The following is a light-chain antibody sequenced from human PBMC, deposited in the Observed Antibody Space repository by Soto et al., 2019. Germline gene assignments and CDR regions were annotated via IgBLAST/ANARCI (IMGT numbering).Light chain of an antibody. CDR3: QQYNNWPPWT. CDR2: GAT. Sequence: EIVMTQSPATLSVSPGDRVTLSCRASQSVSSDLAWYQQKPGQAPRLLIYGATTRATDIPARFSGSGSGTEFTLTISSLQSEDFAVYYCQQYNNWPPWTFGQGTKVE. V-gene: IGKV3-15*01. CDR1: QSVSSD. J-gene: IGKJ1*01.